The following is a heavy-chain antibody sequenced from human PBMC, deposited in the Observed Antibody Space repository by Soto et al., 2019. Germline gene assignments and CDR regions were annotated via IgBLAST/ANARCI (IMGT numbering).Heavy chain of an antibody. CDR2: ISGSGGST. Sequence: GGSLRLSCAASGFTFSSYAMSWVRQAPGKGLEWVSAISGSGGSTYYADSVKGRFTISRDNSKNTLYLQMNSLRAEDTTVYYCAKDHAAAGTRTLYYWGQGTLVTVSS. CDR1: GFTFSSYA. CDR3: AKDHAAAGTRTLYY. J-gene: IGHJ4*02. V-gene: IGHV3-23*01. D-gene: IGHD6-13*01.